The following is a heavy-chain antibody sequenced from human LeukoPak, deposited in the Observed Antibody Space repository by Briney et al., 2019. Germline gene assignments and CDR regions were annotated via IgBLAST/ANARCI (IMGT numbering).Heavy chain of an antibody. J-gene: IGHJ4*02. CDR1: GFTFSNYN. Sequence: GGSLRLSCAASGFTFSNYNINWVRQAPGRGLEWVSYISTTSTTIYYADSVKGRFTISRDNSKNTLYLQMSSLRAEDTAVYYCAKSVYWGQGTLVTVSS. CDR2: ISTTSTTI. V-gene: IGHV3-48*01. CDR3: AKSVY.